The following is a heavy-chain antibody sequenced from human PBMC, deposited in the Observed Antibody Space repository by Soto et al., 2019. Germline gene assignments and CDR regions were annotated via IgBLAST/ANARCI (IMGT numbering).Heavy chain of an antibody. CDR1: GYTFTSYA. Sequence: ASVKVSCKASGYTFTSYAMHWVRQAPGQRLEWMGWINADNGNTNYSQKFQGRVTMTRDTSTSTAYMELRSLRSDDTAVYYCARDRGVAGTGYWGQGTLVTVSS. CDR3: ARDRGVAGTGY. D-gene: IGHD6-19*01. V-gene: IGHV1-3*01. J-gene: IGHJ4*02. CDR2: INADNGNT.